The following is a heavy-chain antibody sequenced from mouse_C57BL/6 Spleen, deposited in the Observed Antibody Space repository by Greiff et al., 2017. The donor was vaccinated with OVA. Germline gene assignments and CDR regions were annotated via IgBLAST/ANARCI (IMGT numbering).Heavy chain of an antibody. V-gene: IGHV1-61*01. CDR3: ARKDGYYPYYFDY. CDR1: GYTFTSYW. Sequence: QVQLQQPGAELVRPGSSVKLSCKASGYTFTSYWMDWVKQRPGQGLEWIGNIYPSDSETHYNQKFKDKATLTVDKSSSTAYMQLSSPTSEDSAVYYCARKDGYYPYYFDYWGQGTTLTVSS. J-gene: IGHJ2*01. CDR2: IYPSDSET. D-gene: IGHD2-3*01.